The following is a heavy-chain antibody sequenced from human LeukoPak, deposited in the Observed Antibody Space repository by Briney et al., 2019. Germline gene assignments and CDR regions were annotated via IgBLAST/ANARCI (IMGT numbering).Heavy chain of an antibody. CDR2: IYYSGST. CDR3: ARFYDSSGYFRFDP. D-gene: IGHD3-22*01. Sequence: SETLSLTCTVSGGSISSYYWSWIRQPPGKGLEWIGSIYYSGSTYYNPSLKSRVTISVDTSKNQFSLKLSSVTAADTAVYYCARFYDSSGYFRFDPWGQGTLVTVSS. J-gene: IGHJ5*02. CDR1: GGSISSYY. V-gene: IGHV4-39*01.